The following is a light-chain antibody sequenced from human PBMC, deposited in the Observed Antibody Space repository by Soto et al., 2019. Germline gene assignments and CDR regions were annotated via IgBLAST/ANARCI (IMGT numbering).Light chain of an antibody. CDR1: QSVSGSY. J-gene: IGKJ1*01. CDR2: GAS. Sequence: IVLTQSPGTLSLSPGERATLSCRASQSVSGSYLDWHQQKPGQAPRLLIYGASSRATGIPDRFTGSGSGTDFTLTISRLEPEDFAVYYCQQYGSTPTFGQGTKVEIK. V-gene: IGKV3-20*01. CDR3: QQYGSTPT.